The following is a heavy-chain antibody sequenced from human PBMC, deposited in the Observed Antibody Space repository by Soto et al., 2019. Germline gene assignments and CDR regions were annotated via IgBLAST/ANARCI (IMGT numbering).Heavy chain of an antibody. CDR2: ISYDGSNK. J-gene: IGHJ4*02. D-gene: IGHD3-22*01. CDR1: GFTFSSYG. Sequence: GGSLRLSCAASGFTFSSYGMHWVRQAPGKGLEWVAVISYDGSNKYYADSVKGRFTISRDNSKNTLYLQMNSLRAEDTAVYYCAKTRSDSSGYYLFDYWGQGTLVTVS. V-gene: IGHV3-30*18. CDR3: AKTRSDSSGYYLFDY.